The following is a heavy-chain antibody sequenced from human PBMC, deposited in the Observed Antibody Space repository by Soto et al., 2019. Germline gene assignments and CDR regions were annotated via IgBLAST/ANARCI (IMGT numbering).Heavy chain of an antibody. J-gene: IGHJ4*02. CDR1: GGSFSGYY. D-gene: IGHD7-27*01. V-gene: IGHV4-34*01. CDR2: INHSGST. CDR3: ARGLTKGIDY. Sequence: KTSETLSLTCAVYGGSFSGYYWSWIRQPPGKGLEWIGEINHSGSTNYNPSLKSRVTISVDTSKNQFSLKLSSVTAADTAVYYCARGLTKGIDYWGQGTLVTVSS.